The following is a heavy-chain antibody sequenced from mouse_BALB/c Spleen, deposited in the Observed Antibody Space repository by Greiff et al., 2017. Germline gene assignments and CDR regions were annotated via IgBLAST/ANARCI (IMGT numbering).Heavy chain of an antibody. J-gene: IGHJ2*01. CDR3: ARCYYGSSYYFDY. CDR1: GYSITSDYA. CDR2: ISYSGST. Sequence: EVKLQESGPGLVKPSQSLSLTCTVTGYSITSDYAWNWIRQCPGNKLEWMGYISYSGSTSYNPSLKSRISITRDTSKNQFFLQLNSVTTEDTATYYCARCYYGSSYYFDYWGQGTTLTVSS. V-gene: IGHV3-2*02. D-gene: IGHD1-1*01.